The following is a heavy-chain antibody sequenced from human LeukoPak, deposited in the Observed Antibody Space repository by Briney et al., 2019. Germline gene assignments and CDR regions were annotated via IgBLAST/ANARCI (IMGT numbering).Heavy chain of an antibody. CDR1: GYTFTDYY. V-gene: IGHV1-69-2*01. D-gene: IGHD5-18*01. J-gene: IGHJ4*02. CDR2: VDPEDGET. CDR3: ATWDHTAMVSPSEVSSSRYYFDY. Sequence: ASVKVSCKVSGYTFTDYYMHWVQQAPGKGLEWMGLVDPEDGETIYAEKFQGRVTITADTSTDTAYMELSSLRSEDTAVYYCATWDHTAMVSPSEVSSSRYYFDYWGQGTLVTVSS.